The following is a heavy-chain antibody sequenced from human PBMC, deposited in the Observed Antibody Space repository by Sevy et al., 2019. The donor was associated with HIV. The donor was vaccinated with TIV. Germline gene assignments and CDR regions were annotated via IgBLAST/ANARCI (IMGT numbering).Heavy chain of an antibody. CDR2: IYYNGRT. V-gene: IGHV4-59*01. CDR3: ARAYSEYYYGMDV. Sequence: SETLSLTCSVSGVSISGYYWSWIRQPPGKGLEWIGYIYYNGRTNYKSSLKSRVTISVDTSKNQFSLKVNSVTAADTAVYYCARAYSEYYYGMDVWGQGTTVTVSS. CDR1: GVSISGYY. J-gene: IGHJ6*02. D-gene: IGHD4-4*01.